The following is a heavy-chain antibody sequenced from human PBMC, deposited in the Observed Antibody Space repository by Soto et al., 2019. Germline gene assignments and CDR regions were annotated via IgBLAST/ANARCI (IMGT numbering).Heavy chain of an antibody. V-gene: IGHV3-33*01. CDR1: GFPFSSYG. Sequence: PGGSLRLSCAASGFPFSSYGMHWVRQAPGKGLEWVAVIWYDGSNKYYADSVKGRFTISRDNSKNTLYLQMNSLRAEDTAVYYCARTYYYDSSGYYGAYYYGMDVWGQGTTVTVSS. J-gene: IGHJ6*02. D-gene: IGHD3-22*01. CDR2: IWYDGSNK. CDR3: ARTYYYDSSGYYGAYYYGMDV.